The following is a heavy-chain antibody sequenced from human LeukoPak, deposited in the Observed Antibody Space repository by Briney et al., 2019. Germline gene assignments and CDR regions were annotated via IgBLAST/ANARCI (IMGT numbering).Heavy chain of an antibody. Sequence: WASVKVSCKASGYTFTDFGVSWVRQAPGQGLEWMGWISAYNGNTNYVQKFQGRVTMTTDISTSTAYMELRSLRSDDTAVFYCVRDLGVDTSMIFFDYWGQGTRVTVSS. D-gene: IGHD5-18*01. V-gene: IGHV1-18*01. J-gene: IGHJ4*02. CDR2: ISAYNGNT. CDR1: GYTFTDFG. CDR3: VRDLGVDTSMIFFDY.